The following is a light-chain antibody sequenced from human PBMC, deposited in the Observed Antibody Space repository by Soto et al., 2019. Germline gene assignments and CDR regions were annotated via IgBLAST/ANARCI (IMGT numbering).Light chain of an antibody. CDR3: MQTLQTPLT. J-gene: IGKJ4*01. V-gene: IGKV2-28*01. CDR1: QSLLHSNGYNY. Sequence: IVLTQSPLSLPVTPGEPASISCRSSQSLLHSNGYNYLDWYLQKPGQSPQLLIYLGSNRASGVPDRFSGSGSGTDFTLKISRVEADDVGVYYCMQTLQTPLTFGGGTKVEIK. CDR2: LGS.